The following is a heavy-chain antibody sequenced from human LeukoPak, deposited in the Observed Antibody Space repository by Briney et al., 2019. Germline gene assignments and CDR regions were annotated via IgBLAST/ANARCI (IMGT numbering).Heavy chain of an antibody. V-gene: IGHV3-7*01. Sequence: PGGSLRLSCAASEFIFSSYWMSWVRQAPGKGLEWVATIKQDESEKYYVDSVKGRFTISRDNAKNTLYLQMNSLRAEDTAVYYCARDRGDGNTAFDYWGQGTPVTVSS. J-gene: IGHJ4*02. CDR1: EFIFSSYW. CDR3: ARDRGDGNTAFDY. CDR2: IKQDESEK. D-gene: IGHD5-24*01.